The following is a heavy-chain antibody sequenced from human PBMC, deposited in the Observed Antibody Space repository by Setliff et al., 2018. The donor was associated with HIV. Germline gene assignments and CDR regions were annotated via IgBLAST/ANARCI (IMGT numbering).Heavy chain of an antibody. CDR2: IFPGDSDP. D-gene: IGHD2-15*01. Sequence: GESLKISCKGSGDSFNTSWIGWVRQMPGKGLEWMGIIFPGDSDPRYSPSFQGQVTISADKSISTAYLQWSSLKASDTAIYYCARPRSGGSIDAFDIWGQGTMVTVSS. V-gene: IGHV5-51*01. CDR3: ARPRSGGSIDAFDI. J-gene: IGHJ3*02. CDR1: GDSFNTSW.